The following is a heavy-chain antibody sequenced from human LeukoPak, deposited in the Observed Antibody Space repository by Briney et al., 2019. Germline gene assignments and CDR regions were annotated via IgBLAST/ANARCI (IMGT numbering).Heavy chain of an antibody. J-gene: IGHJ5*02. V-gene: IGHV3-30-3*01. CDR3: ARDSSDILTGYYNWFDP. D-gene: IGHD3-9*01. Sequence: GGSLRLSCAASGFTFSSYAMHWVRQAPGKGLEWVAVISYDGSNKYYADSVKGRFTISRDNSKNTLYLQMNSLRAEDTAVYYCARDSSDILTGYYNWFDPWGQGTLVTVSS. CDR1: GFTFSSYA. CDR2: ISYDGSNK.